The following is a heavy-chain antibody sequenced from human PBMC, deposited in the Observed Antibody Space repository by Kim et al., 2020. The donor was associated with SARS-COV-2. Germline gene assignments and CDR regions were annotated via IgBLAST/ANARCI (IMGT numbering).Heavy chain of an antibody. D-gene: IGHD6-13*01. Sequence: ADSVQGRFTISRDNSKNTLYLQMNSLRAEDTAVYYCARDQYMGIAAAVNVWGKGTTVTVSS. CDR3: ARDQYMGIAAAVNV. V-gene: IGHV3-30*07. J-gene: IGHJ6*04.